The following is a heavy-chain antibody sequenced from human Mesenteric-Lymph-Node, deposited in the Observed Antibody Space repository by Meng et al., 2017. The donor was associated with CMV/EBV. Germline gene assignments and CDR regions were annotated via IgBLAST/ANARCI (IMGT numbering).Heavy chain of an antibody. CDR1: GFTFINYA. CDR3: ARVKIAADGTCFEY. V-gene: IGHV3-30-3*01. J-gene: IGHJ4*02. Sequence: GESLKISCAASGFTFINYAMHWVRQAPGKGLEWVAVISYDGSNKYYADSVKGRFTISRDNSKNTLYLQMNSLRAEDTAVYYCARVKIAADGTCFEYWGQGTLVTVSS. CDR2: ISYDGSNK. D-gene: IGHD6-13*01.